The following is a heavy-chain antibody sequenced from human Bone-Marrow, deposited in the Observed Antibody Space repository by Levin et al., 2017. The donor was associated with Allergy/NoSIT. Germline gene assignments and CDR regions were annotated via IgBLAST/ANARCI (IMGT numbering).Heavy chain of an antibody. CDR1: GYTFTNYA. Sequence: ASVKVSCEASGYTFTNYAIHWVRQAPGQSLEWMGWIIAGNGNTKYSQKFQDRVTITRDTSATTAYMELSSLRSEDSAVFYCASGTQCSDSNCYQTGPIGPWGQGTLVTVSS. J-gene: IGHJ5*02. D-gene: IGHD2-15*01. CDR2: IIAGNGNT. V-gene: IGHV1-3*01. CDR3: ASGTQCSDSNCYQTGPIGP.